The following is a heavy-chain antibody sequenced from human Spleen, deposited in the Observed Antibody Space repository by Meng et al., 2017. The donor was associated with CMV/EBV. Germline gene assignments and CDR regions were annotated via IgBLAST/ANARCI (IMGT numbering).Heavy chain of an antibody. V-gene: IGHV1-69*10. CDR3: ASVNTAMAKGGIRGYYYYGMDV. CDR2: IISMSGIV. J-gene: IGHJ6*02. D-gene: IGHD5-18*01. CDR1: GGTFSSYA. Sequence: SVKVSCKASGGTFSSYAINWVRQAPGQGLEWMGGIISMSGIVNYAQNFQGRVTMTADKSTNTAYMELRSLRSEDTAVYYCASVNTAMAKGGIRGYYYYGMDVWGQGTTVTVSS.